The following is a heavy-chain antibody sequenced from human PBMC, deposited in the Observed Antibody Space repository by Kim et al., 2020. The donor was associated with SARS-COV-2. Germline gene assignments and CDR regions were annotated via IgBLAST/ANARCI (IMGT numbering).Heavy chain of an antibody. J-gene: IGHJ3*01. D-gene: IGHD1-7*01. V-gene: IGHV3-48*02. CDR2: ISSPSSTI. CDR3: ARPLSCELPDDAFDV. Sequence: GGSLRLSCAASGFSFSTCAMNWVRQAPGKGLEWVAYISSPSSTIYYAASVKGRFTVSRDNAKDSLYLQMNSLRDEDTALYFCARPLSCELPDDAFDVWG. CDR1: GFSFSTCA.